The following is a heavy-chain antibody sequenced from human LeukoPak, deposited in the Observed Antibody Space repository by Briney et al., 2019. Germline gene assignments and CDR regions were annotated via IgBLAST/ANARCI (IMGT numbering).Heavy chain of an antibody. CDR1: GGTFSSYA. V-gene: IGHV1-69*04. D-gene: IGHD2-2*01. J-gene: IGHJ5*02. CDR3: ARSPILYCSSTSCKAWFDP. CDR2: IIPILGIA. Sequence: GASVKVSCKASGGTFSSYAISWVRQAPGQGLEWMGRIIPILGIANYAQKFQGRVTITADKSTSTAYMELSSLRSEDTAVYYCARSPILYCSSTSCKAWFDPLGQGTLVTVSS.